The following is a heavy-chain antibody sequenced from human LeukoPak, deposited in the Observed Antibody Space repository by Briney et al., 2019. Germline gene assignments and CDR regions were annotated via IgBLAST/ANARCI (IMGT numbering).Heavy chain of an antibody. V-gene: IGHV1-8*01. CDR3: ARGWKYYYDSSGYYWTFTHNWFDP. CDR2: MNPNSGNT. J-gene: IGHJ5*02. Sequence: ASVRVSCKASGYTFTSYDINWVRQATGRGLEWMGWMNPNSGNTGYAQKFQGRVTMTRNTSISTAYMELSSLRSEDTAVYYCARGWKYYYDSSGYYWTFTHNWFDPWGQGTLVTVSS. D-gene: IGHD3-22*01. CDR1: GYTFTSYD.